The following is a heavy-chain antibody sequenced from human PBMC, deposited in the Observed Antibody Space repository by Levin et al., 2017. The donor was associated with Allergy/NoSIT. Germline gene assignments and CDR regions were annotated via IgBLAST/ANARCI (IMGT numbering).Heavy chain of an antibody. V-gene: IGHV4-39*01. Sequence: SSETLSLTCTVSGGSISSSSYYWGWIRQPPGKGLEWIGSIYYSGSTYYNPSLKSRVTISVDTSKNQFSLKLSSVTAADTAVYYCARIVFGSGYYYFDYWGQGTLVTVSS. CDR3: ARIVFGSGYYYFDY. CDR2: IYYSGST. CDR1: GGSISSSSYY. J-gene: IGHJ4*02. D-gene: IGHD3-22*01.